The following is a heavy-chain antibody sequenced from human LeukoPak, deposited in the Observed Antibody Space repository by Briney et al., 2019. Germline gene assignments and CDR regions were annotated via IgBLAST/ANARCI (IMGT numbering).Heavy chain of an antibody. J-gene: IGHJ4*02. V-gene: IGHV4-59*11. D-gene: IGHD5-24*01. Sequence: SETLSLTCSVSGDSISSHYWNGIRQPPGKGLEWIGYIYFSGSTNYNPSLERRVTISVDTSKNQFSLKVSSVTAADTAVYYCAREGRDGYNPLDYWGQGTLVTVSS. CDR2: IYFSGST. CDR3: AREGRDGYNPLDY. CDR1: GDSISSHY.